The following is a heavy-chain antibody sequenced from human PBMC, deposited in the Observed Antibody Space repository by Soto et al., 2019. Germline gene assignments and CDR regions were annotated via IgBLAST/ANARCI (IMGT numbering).Heavy chain of an antibody. CDR2: ISAYNGNT. Sequence: ASVKVSGKASGYTFTSYGISWVRQAPGQGLEWMGWISAYNGNTNYAQKLQGRVTMTTDTSTSTAYMELRSLRSDDTAVYYCARGVYAFWSGEYPDTYMVVWGQGTTVTGSS. V-gene: IGHV1-18*01. D-gene: IGHD3-3*01. J-gene: IGHJ6*02. CDR1: GYTFTSYG. CDR3: ARGVYAFWSGEYPDTYMVV.